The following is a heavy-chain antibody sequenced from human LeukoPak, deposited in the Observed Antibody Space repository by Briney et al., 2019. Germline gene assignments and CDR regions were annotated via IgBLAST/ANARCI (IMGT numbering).Heavy chain of an antibody. V-gene: IGHV1-69*06. CDR1: GGTFSSYA. D-gene: IGHD3-16*02. CDR2: IIPIFGTA. J-gene: IGHJ4*02. Sequence: GSSVKVSCKASGGTFSSYAISWVRQAPGQGLEWMGGIIPIFGTANYAQKFQGRVTITADKSTSTAYMELSSLGSEDTAVYYCGGGHYDYVWGSYRMIDYWGQGTLVTVSS. CDR3: GGGHYDYVWGSYRMIDY.